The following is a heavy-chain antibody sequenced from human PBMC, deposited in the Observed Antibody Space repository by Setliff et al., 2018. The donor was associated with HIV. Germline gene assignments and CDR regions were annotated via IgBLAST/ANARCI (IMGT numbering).Heavy chain of an antibody. D-gene: IGHD3-10*01. J-gene: IGHJ4*02. CDR1: GVDVNTYY. V-gene: IGHV4-4*07. Sequence: SETLSLTCNVSGVDVNTYYWSWIRQPAGKGLEWIGRIGTTGTTKNPSLKSRVTMSVDTSQNQFSLRLNSVTTADTAVYYCATDRGNFGWVRGKYFEYWGRGALVIVSS. CDR3: ATDRGNFGWVRGKYFEY. CDR2: IGTTGTT.